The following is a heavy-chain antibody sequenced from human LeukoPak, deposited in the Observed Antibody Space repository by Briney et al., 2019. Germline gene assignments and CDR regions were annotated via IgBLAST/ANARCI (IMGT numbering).Heavy chain of an antibody. CDR2: INPNSGGT. J-gene: IGHJ4*02. Sequence: ASVKVSCKASGYTFTGYYMHWVRQAPGQGLEWMGWINPNSGGTNYAQKFQGRVTMTRDTSISTAYMELSRLRSDDTAVYYCARENSFILREYSYVWHYFDYWGKGTRVTVP. D-gene: IGHD5-18*01. CDR1: GYTFTGYY. V-gene: IGHV1-2*02. CDR3: ARENSFILREYSYVWHYFDY.